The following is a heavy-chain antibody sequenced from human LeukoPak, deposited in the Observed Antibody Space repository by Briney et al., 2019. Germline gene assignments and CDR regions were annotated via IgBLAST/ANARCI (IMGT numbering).Heavy chain of an antibody. CDR3: ARATYDSREKGGYYYYYMDV. D-gene: IGHD3-22*01. J-gene: IGHJ6*03. CDR1: GGSISTSSYY. V-gene: IGHV4-61*05. Sequence: SETLSLTCTVSGGSISTSSYYWGWVRQPPGKGLEWIGNIYYSGSTNYNPSLKSRVTISVDTSKNQFSLKLSSVTAADTAVYYCARATYDSREKGGYYYYYMDVWGKGTTVTISS. CDR2: IYYSGST.